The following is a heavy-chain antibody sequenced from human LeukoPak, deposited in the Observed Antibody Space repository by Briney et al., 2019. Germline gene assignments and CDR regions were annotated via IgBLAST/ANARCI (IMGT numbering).Heavy chain of an antibody. Sequence: GASVTVSCKASGYTFTGYYMHWVRQAPGQGLEWMGWINPNSGGTNYAQKFQGRVTMTRDTSISTAYMELSRLRSDDTAVYYCARDRSSTSSYYYYYGMDVWGQGTTVTVSS. D-gene: IGHD2-2*01. CDR2: INPNSGGT. J-gene: IGHJ6*02. V-gene: IGHV1-2*02. CDR3: ARDRSSTSSYYYYYGMDV. CDR1: GYTFTGYY.